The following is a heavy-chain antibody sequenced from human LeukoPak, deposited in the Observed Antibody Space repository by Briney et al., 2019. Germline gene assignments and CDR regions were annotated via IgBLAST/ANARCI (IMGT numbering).Heavy chain of an antibody. CDR1: GFTDNNYA. V-gene: IGHV3-23*01. J-gene: IGHJ4*02. CDR3: TRDTWIQLWLPEY. D-gene: IGHD5-18*01. Sequence: PGGSLRLSCAASGFTDNNYAMSWVRQATGKGLEWVSGISGSGSNTYYADSVKGRFTISRDNSKNTLYLQMNSLRVEDTAIYFCTRDTWIQLWLPEYWGQGTLVTVSS. CDR2: ISGSGSNT.